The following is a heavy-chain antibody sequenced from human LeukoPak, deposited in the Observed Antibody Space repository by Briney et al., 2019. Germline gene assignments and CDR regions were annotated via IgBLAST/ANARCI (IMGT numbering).Heavy chain of an antibody. V-gene: IGHV4-59*01. CDR2: IYYSGST. Sequence: SETLSLTCTVSGGSISSYYWSWIRQPPEKGLEWIGYIYYSGSTNYNPSLKSRVTISVDTSKNQFSLKLSSVTAADTAVYYCARSSTSPREVDYWGQGTLVTVSS. CDR1: GGSISSYY. J-gene: IGHJ4*02. D-gene: IGHD2-2*01. CDR3: ARSSTSPREVDY.